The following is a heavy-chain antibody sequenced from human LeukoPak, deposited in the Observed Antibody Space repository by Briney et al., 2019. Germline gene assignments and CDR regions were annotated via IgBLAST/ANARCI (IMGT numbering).Heavy chain of an antibody. CDR2: IYYSGST. Sequence: KPSETLSLTCTVSGGSMSSYHWNWIRQPPGKRLEWIGDIYYSGSTNYNPSLKSRVTISVDTSKNQFSPKLSSVTAADTAVYYCARAADYDILTGYPYYFDYWGQGTRVTVSS. V-gene: IGHV4-59*01. CDR1: GGSMSSYH. J-gene: IGHJ4*02. D-gene: IGHD3-9*01. CDR3: ARAADYDILTGYPYYFDY.